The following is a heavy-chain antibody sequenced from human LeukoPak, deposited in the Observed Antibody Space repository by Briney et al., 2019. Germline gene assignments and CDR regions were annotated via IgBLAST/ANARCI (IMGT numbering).Heavy chain of an antibody. Sequence: SETLSLTCTVSGDSINSGSYYWTWIRQPAGQGLEWIGRINPIGTTDYNPSLKSRVTISVDTSKNQFSLKLSSVTAADTAVYYCARDPRDTAMEVGYFDYWGQGTLVTVSS. CDR2: INPIGTT. D-gene: IGHD5-18*01. CDR1: GDSINSGSYY. V-gene: IGHV4-61*02. J-gene: IGHJ4*02. CDR3: ARDPRDTAMEVGYFDY.